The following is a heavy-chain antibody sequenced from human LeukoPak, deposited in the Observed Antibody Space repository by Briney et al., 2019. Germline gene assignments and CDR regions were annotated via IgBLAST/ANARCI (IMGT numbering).Heavy chain of an antibody. CDR3: AMEARYYFDY. CDR1: GYTFTDFY. J-gene: IGHJ4*02. Sequence: APVKVSCKGSGYTFTDFYIHWVRQAPGQGLEWMGWINPKSGGTHYARKFQGRVTMTRDTSISTGYMELSRLTSDDTAVYYCAMEARYYFDYWGQGTQVTVSS. V-gene: IGHV1-2*02. CDR2: INPKSGGT. D-gene: IGHD3-10*01.